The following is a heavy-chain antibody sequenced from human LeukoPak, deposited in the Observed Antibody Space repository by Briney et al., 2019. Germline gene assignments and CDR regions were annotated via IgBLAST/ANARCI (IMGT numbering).Heavy chain of an antibody. Sequence: ASVKVSCKASGYTFRDYYLHWVRHAPGQGLEWMGWINPKSGGTNYARKFQGRFTMTSDTSISTVYMELSGLTSDDTAVYSCARDPSHFYYLDVWGKGTTVIVSS. J-gene: IGHJ6*03. V-gene: IGHV1-2*02. CDR1: GYTFRDYY. CDR3: ARDPSHFYYLDV. CDR2: INPKSGGT.